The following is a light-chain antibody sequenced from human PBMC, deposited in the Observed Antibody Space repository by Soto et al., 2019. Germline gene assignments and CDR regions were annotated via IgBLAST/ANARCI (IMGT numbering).Light chain of an antibody. CDR1: ESIRTW. V-gene: IGKV1-5*01. CDR2: DAS. J-gene: IGKJ1*01. CDR3: QQYVGSSRT. Sequence: DIQMTQSPSTLSASIGDRVTITCRASESIRTWLAWYQHKPGKAPKFLIYDASSLESGVPSRFSGSGSGTDFTLTISRLEPEDFAVYYCQQYVGSSRTFGQGTKVDNK.